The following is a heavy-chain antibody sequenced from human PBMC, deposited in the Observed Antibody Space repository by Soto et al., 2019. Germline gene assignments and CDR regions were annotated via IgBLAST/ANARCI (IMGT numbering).Heavy chain of an antibody. J-gene: IGHJ4*02. CDR3: SRGRQSSLKPEPRSGFDY. CDR2: IKQDGSEI. Sequence: EVQLVESGGGLVQPGGSLRLSCVVSGFTFSRYWMSWVRQAPGKGLEWVANIKQDGSEIKYADSVKGRCTISRENVKNGMYVQMNSLRVEDTDMYYCSRGRQSSLKPEPRSGFDYWGQGILVTVSS. V-gene: IGHV3-7*01. CDR1: GFTFSRYW. D-gene: IGHD2-15*01.